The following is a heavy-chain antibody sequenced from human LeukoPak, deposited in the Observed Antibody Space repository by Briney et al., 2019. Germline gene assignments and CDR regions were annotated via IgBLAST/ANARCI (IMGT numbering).Heavy chain of an antibody. CDR1: GFTFSSYA. CDR3: ARSITIFGVVIAKPNDAFDI. J-gene: IGHJ3*02. CDR2: ISYDGSNK. Sequence: GGSLRLSRAASGFTFSSYAMHWVRQAPGKGLEWVAVISYDGSNKCYADFVKGRFTISRDNSKNTLYLQMNSLRAEDTAVYYCARSITIFGVVIAKPNDAFDIWGQGTMVTVSS. V-gene: IGHV3-30*04. D-gene: IGHD3-3*01.